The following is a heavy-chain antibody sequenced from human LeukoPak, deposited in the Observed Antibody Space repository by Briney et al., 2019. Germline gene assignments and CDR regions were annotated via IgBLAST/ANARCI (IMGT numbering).Heavy chain of an antibody. CDR1: GYSISSGYY. J-gene: IGHJ4*02. V-gene: IGHV4-38-2*02. CDR3: AREPEEAAASDY. D-gene: IGHD6-13*01. Sequence: PSETLSLTCTVSGYSISSGYYWGWIRQPPGKGLEWIGSIYHSGSTYYNPSLKSRVTISVDTSKNQFSLKLSSVTAADTAVYYCAREPEEAAASDYWGQGTLVTVSS. CDR2: IYHSGST.